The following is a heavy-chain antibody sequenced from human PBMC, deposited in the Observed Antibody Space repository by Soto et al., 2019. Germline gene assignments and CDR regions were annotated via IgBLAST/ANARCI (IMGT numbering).Heavy chain of an antibody. J-gene: IGHJ3*02. CDR3: AREAGFGAFDI. D-gene: IGHD3-16*01. CDR1: GYTFTSYY. CDR2: INPSGGST. V-gene: IGHV1-46*03. Sequence: ASVKVSCKASGYTFTSYYMHCVRQAPGQGLEWMGIINPSGGSTSYAQKFQGRVTMTRDTSTSTVYMELSSLRSEDTAVYYCAREAGFGAFDIWGQGTMVTVSS.